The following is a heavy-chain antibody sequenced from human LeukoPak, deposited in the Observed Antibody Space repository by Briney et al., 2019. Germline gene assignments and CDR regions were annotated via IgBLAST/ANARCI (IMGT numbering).Heavy chain of an antibody. CDR2: IYYSGST. Sequence: SETLSLTCTVSGGSISSSSYYWGWIRQPPGKGLEWIGSIYYSGSTYYNPSLKSRVTISVDTSKNQFSLKLSSVTAADTAVYYCATGGQLVRDDYWGQGTLVTVSS. CDR3: ATGGQLVRDDY. D-gene: IGHD6-13*01. CDR1: GGSISSSSYY. V-gene: IGHV4-39*07. J-gene: IGHJ4*02.